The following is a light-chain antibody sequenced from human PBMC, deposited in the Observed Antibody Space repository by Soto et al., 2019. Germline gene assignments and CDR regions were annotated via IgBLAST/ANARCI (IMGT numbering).Light chain of an antibody. CDR1: QSVSSN. CDR3: QQYNSWPQA. V-gene: IGKV3-15*01. Sequence: RVKCESPVTLSVSPGARAVGSCRASQSVSSNLAWYQKKSGQDPRMLIYGASTRDTGIPARFSGSGSGTEFNLTISRLQSEDSAVYYCQQYNSWPQAFGQGTKVDIK. CDR2: GAS. J-gene: IGKJ1*01.